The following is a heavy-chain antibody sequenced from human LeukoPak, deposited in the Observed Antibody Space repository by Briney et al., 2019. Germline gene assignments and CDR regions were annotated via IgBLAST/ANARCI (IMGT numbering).Heavy chain of an antibody. Sequence: PSETLSLTCAVYGGSFGGYYWSWIRQPPGKGLEWIGEVNHSEATDYNPSFKSRVTISVDTSKNQFSLKLGSVTAADTAVYYCAREAQYCSGGSCYGGYFQHWGQGTLVTVSS. J-gene: IGHJ1*01. D-gene: IGHD2-15*01. CDR3: AREAQYCSGGSCYGGYFQH. CDR2: VNHSEAT. CDR1: GGSFGGYY. V-gene: IGHV4-34*01.